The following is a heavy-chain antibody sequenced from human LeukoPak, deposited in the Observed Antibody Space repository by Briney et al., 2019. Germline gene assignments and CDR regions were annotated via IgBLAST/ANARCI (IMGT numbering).Heavy chain of an antibody. D-gene: IGHD4-23*01. CDR3: AKDGDYGGNGQTFDY. V-gene: IGHV3-43*02. CDR2: ISGDGGST. CDR1: GFTFDDYA. J-gene: IGHJ4*02. Sequence: GGSLRLSCAASGFTFDDYAMHWVRQAPGRGLEWVSLISGDGGSTYYADSAKGRFTISRDNSKNSLYLQMNSLRTEDTALYYCAKDGDYGGNGQTFDYWGQGTLVTVSS.